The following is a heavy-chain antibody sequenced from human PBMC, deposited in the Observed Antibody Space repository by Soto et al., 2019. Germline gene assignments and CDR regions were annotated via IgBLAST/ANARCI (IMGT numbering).Heavy chain of an antibody. CDR1: GGSFSGYY. CDR2: INHSGST. V-gene: IGHV4-34*01. CDR3: ARLGGQRLLWFGEFSYNWFDP. D-gene: IGHD3-10*01. J-gene: IGHJ5*02. Sequence: SETLSLTCAVYGGSFSGYYWSWIRQPPGKGLEWIGEINHSGSTNYNPSLKSRVTISVDTSKNQFSLKLSSVTAADTAVYYCARLGGQRLLWFGEFSYNWFDPWGQGTLVTVSS.